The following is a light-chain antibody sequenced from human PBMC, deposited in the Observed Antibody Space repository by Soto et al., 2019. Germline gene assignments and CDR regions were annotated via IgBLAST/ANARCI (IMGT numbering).Light chain of an antibody. Sequence: FTQGASTLTLSPWESATLSCRASQTVSITYLTWYQQKPGQAPRLLIFGEAKRATGIADRISGSGSGRDFPLTISGRQPEDFAVYYCQQYGSSTPLSFGQGTRLEIK. CDR3: QQYGSSTPLS. V-gene: IGKV3-20*01. CDR1: QTVSITY. CDR2: GEA. J-gene: IGKJ5*01.